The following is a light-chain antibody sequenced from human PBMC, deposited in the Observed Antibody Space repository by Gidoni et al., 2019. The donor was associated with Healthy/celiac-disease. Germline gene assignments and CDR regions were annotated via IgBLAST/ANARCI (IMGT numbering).Light chain of an antibody. V-gene: IGKV1-39*01. J-gene: IGKJ5*01. CDR2: AAS. CDR3: QQSYSTLSIT. Sequence: DIQMTQSPSSLSASVGDRVTITCRESQSISSYLNWYQQKPGKAPKLMIYAASSLQSGVPSRFSGSGSGTDFTITISSLQPEDFATYYCQQSYSTLSITFGQXTRLEIK. CDR1: QSISSY.